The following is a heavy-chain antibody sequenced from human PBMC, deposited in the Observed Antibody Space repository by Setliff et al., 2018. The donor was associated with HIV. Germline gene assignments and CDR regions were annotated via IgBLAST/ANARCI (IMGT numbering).Heavy chain of an antibody. Sequence: TSETLSLTCTVSGGSISSYYWSWIRQPPGKGLEWIGYIYYSGSTNYNPSLKSRVTISVDTSKNQFSLKLTSVTAADTGVYYCARLAMRGVIGDPNWFDPWGQGTLVTVSS. CDR3: ARLAMRGVIGDPNWFDP. CDR2: IYYSGST. V-gene: IGHV4-59*08. D-gene: IGHD3-16*02. CDR1: GGSISSYY. J-gene: IGHJ5*02.